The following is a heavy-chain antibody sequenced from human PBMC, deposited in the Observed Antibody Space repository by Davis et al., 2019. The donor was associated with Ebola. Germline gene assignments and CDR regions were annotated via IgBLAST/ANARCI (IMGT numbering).Heavy chain of an antibody. D-gene: IGHD3-10*01. CDR3: TRHYYGLDWFDP. CDR2: IRSKANSYAT. V-gene: IGHV3-73*01. Sequence: GESLKISCAASGFTFSSYAMSWVRQASGKGLEWVGRIRSKANSYATAYAASVKGRFTISRDDSKNTAYLQMNSLKTEDTAVYYCTRHYYGLDWFDPWGQGTLVTVSS. J-gene: IGHJ5*02. CDR1: GFTFSSYA.